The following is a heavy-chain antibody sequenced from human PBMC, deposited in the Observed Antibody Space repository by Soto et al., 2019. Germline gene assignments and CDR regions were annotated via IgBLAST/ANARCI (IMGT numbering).Heavy chain of an antibody. CDR3: ATGQQLGY. CDR2: ISGSGGSP. V-gene: IGHV3-23*01. D-gene: IGHD6-13*01. J-gene: IGHJ4*02. Sequence: EVLLLESGGGLVQPGGSLRLSCAASGFTFSSQAMSWVRQAPGKGLEWVSTISGSGGSPYYADSVKGRFAISRDNSKNTLYLQMNILRAEDTAIYYCATGQQLGYWGQGTLVTVSS. CDR1: GFTFSSQA.